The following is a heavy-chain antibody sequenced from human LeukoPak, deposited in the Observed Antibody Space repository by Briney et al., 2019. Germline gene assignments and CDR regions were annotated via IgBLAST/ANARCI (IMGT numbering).Heavy chain of an antibody. CDR3: VRAHHPGGWFDP. D-gene: IGHD3-10*01. J-gene: IGHJ5*02. V-gene: IGHV3-7*04. CDR2: IKQDGSEK. CDR1: GFTFSSYW. Sequence: GGSLRLSCAASGFTFSSYWMSWVRQAPGKGLEWVAHIKQDGSEKYYVDSVKGRFTISRDNAKNSLYLQMNSQTATHTAVHYCVRAHHPGGWFDPWGQGTLVTVSS.